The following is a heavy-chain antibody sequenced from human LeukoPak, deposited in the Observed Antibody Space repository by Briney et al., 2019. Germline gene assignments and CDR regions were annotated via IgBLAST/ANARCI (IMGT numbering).Heavy chain of an antibody. D-gene: IGHD3-3*01. V-gene: IGHV1-24*01. CDR3: AIATHFFGVVIHNWFDP. J-gene: IGHJ5*02. CDR1: GYTLTELS. Sequence: ASVKVSCKVSGYTLTELSMHWVRQAPGKGLEWMGGLDPEDGETIYAQKFQGRVTMTEDTSTDTAYMELSSLRSEVTAVYYCAIATHFFGVVIHNWFDPWGQGTLVTVSS. CDR2: LDPEDGET.